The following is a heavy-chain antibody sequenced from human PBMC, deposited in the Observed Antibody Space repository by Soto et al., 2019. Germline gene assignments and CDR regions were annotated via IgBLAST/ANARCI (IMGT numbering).Heavy chain of an antibody. Sequence: PSETLSLTCAVYGGSFSGYYWSWIRQPPGKGLEWIGEINHSGSTNYNPSLKSRVTISVDTSKNQFSLKLSSVTAADTAVYYCHWSDTAMGYFDYWGQGTLVTVSS. D-gene: IGHD5-18*01. CDR3: HWSDTAMGYFDY. V-gene: IGHV4-34*01. CDR1: GGSFSGYY. J-gene: IGHJ4*02. CDR2: INHSGST.